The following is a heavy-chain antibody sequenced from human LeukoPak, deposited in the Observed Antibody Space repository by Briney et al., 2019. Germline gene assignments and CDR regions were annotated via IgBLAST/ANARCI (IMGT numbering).Heavy chain of an antibody. CDR3: ATERGFGELST. CDR2: ISVTSSTL. CDR1: GFSLSNYS. D-gene: IGHD3-10*01. V-gene: IGHV3-48*01. J-gene: IGHJ4*01. Sequence: GGSLRLSCAASGFSLSNYSMNWVRQAPGKGLEWVSFISVTSSTLGYADSVTGRFTISRDTAKKSLFLQMNSLRAEDTAVYYCATERGFGELSTWGHGTLVTVSS.